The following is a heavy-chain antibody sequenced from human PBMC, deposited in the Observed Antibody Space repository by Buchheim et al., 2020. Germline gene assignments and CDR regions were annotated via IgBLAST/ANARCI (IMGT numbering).Heavy chain of an antibody. Sequence: QVQLVESGGGVVQPGRSLRLSCAASGFTFSSYGMHWVRQAPGKGLEWVAVISYDGSNKYYADSVKGRFTISRDNSKNTLYLQMNSLRAEDTAVYYCAKDFMGGSSWYAGNFDYWGQGTL. J-gene: IGHJ4*02. D-gene: IGHD6-13*01. CDR3: AKDFMGGSSWYAGNFDY. V-gene: IGHV3-30*18. CDR2: ISYDGSNK. CDR1: GFTFSSYG.